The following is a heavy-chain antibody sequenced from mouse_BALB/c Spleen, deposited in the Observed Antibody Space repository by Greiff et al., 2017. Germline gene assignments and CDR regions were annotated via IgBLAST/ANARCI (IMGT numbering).Heavy chain of an antibody. V-gene: IGHV14-3*02. D-gene: IGHD1-2*01. CDR2: IDPANGNT. J-gene: IGHJ4*01. CDR1: GFNIKDTY. CDR3: ARLRLRDYAMDY. Sequence: EVKLVESGAELVKPGASVKLSCTASGFNIKDTYMHWVKQRPEQGLEWIGRIDPANGNTKYDPKFQGKATITADTSSNTAYLQLSSLTSEDTAVYYCARLRLRDYAMDYWGQGTSVTVSS.